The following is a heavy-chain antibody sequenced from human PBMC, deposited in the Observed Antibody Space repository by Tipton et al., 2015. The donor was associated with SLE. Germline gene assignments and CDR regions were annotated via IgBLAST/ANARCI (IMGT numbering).Heavy chain of an antibody. CDR1: GGSISGSNYY. CDR3: ARGGDAFDI. D-gene: IGHD3-16*01. Sequence: TLRLSCTVSGGSISGSNYYWGWIRQPPGKGLEWIGTIYYSGSTYYNPSLKGRVTISVDTSKNQFSLKLSSVTAADTAVYYCARGGDAFDIWGQGTLVTVSS. CDR2: IYYSGST. J-gene: IGHJ3*02. V-gene: IGHV4-39*01.